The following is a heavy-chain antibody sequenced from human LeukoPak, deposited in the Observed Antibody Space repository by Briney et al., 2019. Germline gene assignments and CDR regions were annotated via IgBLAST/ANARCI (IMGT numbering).Heavy chain of an antibody. Sequence: VGTLRLSCAASGFTFSSYSMNWVCQAPGKGLEWVSYISSSSSTIYYADSVKGRFTISRDNAKNSLHLQRNSLRAEDTAVYYCARTTVTTDYCGQGDPVTVSS. J-gene: IGHJ4*02. CDR2: ISSSSSTI. V-gene: IGHV3-48*01. D-gene: IGHD4-17*01. CDR1: GFTFSSYS. CDR3: ARTTVTTDY.